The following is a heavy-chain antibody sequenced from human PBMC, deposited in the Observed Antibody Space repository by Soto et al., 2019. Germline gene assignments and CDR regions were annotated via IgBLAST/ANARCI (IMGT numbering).Heavy chain of an antibody. CDR2: IYYSGTT. V-gene: IGHV4-59*08. J-gene: IGHJ4*02. CDR1: GDPISNYY. Sequence: PSETLSLTCTVSGDPISNYYWTWIRQPPGKGLEWIGYIYYSGTTNYNPPLKSRVTISVDTSKNQFSLKLSSVTAADTAVYYCARQLITWGQGTLVTVSS. CDR3: ARQLIT.